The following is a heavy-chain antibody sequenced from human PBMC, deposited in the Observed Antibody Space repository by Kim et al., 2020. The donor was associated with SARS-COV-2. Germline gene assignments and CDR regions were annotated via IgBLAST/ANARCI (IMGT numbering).Heavy chain of an antibody. J-gene: IGHJ4*02. D-gene: IGHD2-2*02. CDR1: GGTFSSYA. CDR2: IIPIFGTA. CDR3: ARDGYCSSTSCYRYYFDY. V-gene: IGHV1-69*13. Sequence: SVKVSCKASGGTFSSYAISWVRQAPGQGLEWMGGIIPIFGTANYAQKFQGRVTITADESTSTAYMELSSLRSEDTAVYYCARDGYCSSTSCYRYYFDYWGQGTLVTVSS.